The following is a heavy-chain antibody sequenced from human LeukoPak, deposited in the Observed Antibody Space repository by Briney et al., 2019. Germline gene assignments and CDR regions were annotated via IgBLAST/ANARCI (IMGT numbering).Heavy chain of an antibody. J-gene: IGHJ4*02. CDR3: ARDPIHNTGWYSPGGYFDS. CDR1: GFTFSNYW. CDR2: IKKDGSEK. D-gene: IGHD6-19*01. Sequence: GGSLRLSCAASGFTFSNYWMSWIRQAPGKGLEWVANIKKDGSEKHYVDSVKGRFTISRDNAKNSLYLQVNSLRVEDTAVFYCARDPIHNTGWYSPGGYFDSWGQGTLVTASS. V-gene: IGHV3-7*01.